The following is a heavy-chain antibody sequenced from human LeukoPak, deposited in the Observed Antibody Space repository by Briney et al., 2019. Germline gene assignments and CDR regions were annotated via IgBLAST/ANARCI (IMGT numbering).Heavy chain of an antibody. V-gene: IGHV3-66*01. CDR2: IYAGGST. D-gene: IGHD4-17*01. CDR3: ARLDTTATHFDY. CDR1: GFTVNNNY. Sequence: GGSLRLSFAASGFTVNNNYMSWVRQAPGKGLEWVSVIYAGGSTYYADFVKGRFTVSRDNSKNTLYLQMNSLRAEDTAVYYCARLDTTATHFDYWGQGTLVTVSS. J-gene: IGHJ4*02.